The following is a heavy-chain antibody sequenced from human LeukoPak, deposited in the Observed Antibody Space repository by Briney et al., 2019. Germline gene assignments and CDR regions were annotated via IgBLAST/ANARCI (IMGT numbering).Heavy chain of an antibody. CDR1: GFTFSSYN. Sequence: GGSLRPSCAASGFTFSSYNMNWVRQAPGKGLERVSSITSSSGSIYYADSVKGRFTISRDNAKNSLYLQMNSLRAEDTAVYYCANTKQLEYWGQGTLVTVSS. CDR3: ANTKQLEY. D-gene: IGHD3-3*01. J-gene: IGHJ4*02. V-gene: IGHV3-21*01. CDR2: ITSSSGSI.